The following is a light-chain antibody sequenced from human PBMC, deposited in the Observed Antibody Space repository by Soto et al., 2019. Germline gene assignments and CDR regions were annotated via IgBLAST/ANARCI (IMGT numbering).Light chain of an antibody. J-gene: IGKJ4*01. Sequence: EIVLTQSPATLSLSPGERATLSCMASQSVGTYLAWYQQKPGQAPRLLIYDASNRATGIPARFSGSGSGTDFPLTISGLEPEDLAVYYCQQRTNWPPLTFGGGTKVEIK. CDR1: QSVGTY. CDR2: DAS. V-gene: IGKV3-11*01. CDR3: QQRTNWPPLT.